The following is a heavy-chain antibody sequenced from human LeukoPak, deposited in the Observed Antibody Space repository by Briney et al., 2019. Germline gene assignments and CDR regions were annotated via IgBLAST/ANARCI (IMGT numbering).Heavy chain of an antibody. J-gene: IGHJ3*02. D-gene: IGHD4-11*01. CDR1: GFTFSSYV. CDR3: ARGDYRPFDI. V-gene: IGHV3-30*04. Sequence: GGSLRLSCAASGFTFSSYVMHWVRQAPGKGLEWVAIISYDGSNEYYADSVKGRFTISRDNSKNTLYLQMNSLRAEDTALYYCARGDYRPFDIWGQGTMVTVSS. CDR2: ISYDGSNE.